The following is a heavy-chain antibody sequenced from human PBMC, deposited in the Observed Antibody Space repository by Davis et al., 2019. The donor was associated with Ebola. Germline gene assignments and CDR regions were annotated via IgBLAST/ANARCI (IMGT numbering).Heavy chain of an antibody. D-gene: IGHD6-6*01. V-gene: IGHV3-23*01. Sequence: GESLKISCAASGFTFINYAMSWVRQAPGKGLEWVSAISGSGGSTYYADSVKGRFTISRDNSKNTLYLQMNSLRAEDTAVYYCAKGGDSSSPDDYWGQGTLVTVSS. J-gene: IGHJ4*02. CDR1: GFTFINYA. CDR3: AKGGDSSSPDDY. CDR2: ISGSGGST.